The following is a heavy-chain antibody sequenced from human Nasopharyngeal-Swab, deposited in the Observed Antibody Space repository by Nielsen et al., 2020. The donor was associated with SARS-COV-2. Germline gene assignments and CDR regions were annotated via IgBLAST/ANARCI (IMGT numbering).Heavy chain of an antibody. Sequence: GESLKISCAASGFTFSSYAMHWVRQAPGKGLEWVAVISYDGSNKYYADSVKGRFTISRDNSKNTLYLQMNSLRAEDTAVCYCARDKGYMITFGGVITWGRGTLVTVSS. CDR2: ISYDGSNK. J-gene: IGHJ5*02. CDR3: ARDKGYMITFGGVIT. CDR1: GFTFSSYA. V-gene: IGHV3-30-3*01. D-gene: IGHD3-16*02.